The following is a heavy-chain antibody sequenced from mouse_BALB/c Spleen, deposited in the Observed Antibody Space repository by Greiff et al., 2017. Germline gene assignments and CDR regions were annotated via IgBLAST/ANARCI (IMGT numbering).Heavy chain of an antibody. D-gene: IGHD2-1*01. CDR3: AREDGNYVGVAY. CDR1: GYSITSGYY. J-gene: IGHJ3*01. Sequence: VQLQQSGPGLVKPSQSLSLTCSVTGYSITSGYYWNWIRQFPGNKLEWMGYISYDGSNNYNPSLKNRISITRDTSKNQFFLKLNSVTTEDTATYYCAREDGNYVGVAYWGQGTLVTVSA. CDR2: ISYDGSN. V-gene: IGHV3-6*02.